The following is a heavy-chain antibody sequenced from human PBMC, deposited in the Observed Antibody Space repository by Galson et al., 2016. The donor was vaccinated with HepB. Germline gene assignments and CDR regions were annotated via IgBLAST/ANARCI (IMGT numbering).Heavy chain of an antibody. CDR1: GXXFSXXX. CDR3: AKRMSYSFAY. Sequence: SLRLXCAASGXXFSXXXMSXXXQAPGKGLEWVSVISGSGSDTIYADSVRGRFTISRDNSENMLYLEMNSLRADDRAVYYCAKRMSYSFAYWGQGTLVTVSS. D-gene: IGHD6-13*01. V-gene: IGHV3-23*01. CDR2: ISGSGSDT. J-gene: IGHJ4*02.